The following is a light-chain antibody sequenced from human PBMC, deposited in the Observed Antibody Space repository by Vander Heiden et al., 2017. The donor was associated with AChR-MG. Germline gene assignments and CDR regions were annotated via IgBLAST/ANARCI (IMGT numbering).Light chain of an antibody. V-gene: IGLV1-40*01. Sequence: QSVLTQPPPVSGAPGRRVTISCPGSSSNIGAGYDVHWYQQLPGTAPKLLIYGNNNRPSGVPDRFSGSTSGTSASLAITGLQAEDEADYYCQSYDSSLSTSDVVFGGGTKLTVL. CDR2: GNN. J-gene: IGLJ2*01. CDR1: SSNIGAGYD. CDR3: QSYDSSLSTSDVV.